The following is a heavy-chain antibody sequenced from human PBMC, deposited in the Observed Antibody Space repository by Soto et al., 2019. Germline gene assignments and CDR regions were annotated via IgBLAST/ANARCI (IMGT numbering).Heavy chain of an antibody. CDR3: ARPHSGYYDFWSGYYGGVGYYYYGMDV. D-gene: IGHD3-3*01. CDR2: ISAYNGNT. J-gene: IGHJ6*02. CDR1: GYTFTSYG. V-gene: IGHV1-18*04. Sequence: QVQLVQSGAEVKKPGASVKVSCKASGYTFTSYGISWVRQAPGQGLEWMGWISAYNGNTNYAQKLQGRVTMTTDTSTSTAYMELRSLRSDDTAVYYCARPHSGYYDFWSGYYGGVGYYYYGMDVWGQGTTVTVSS.